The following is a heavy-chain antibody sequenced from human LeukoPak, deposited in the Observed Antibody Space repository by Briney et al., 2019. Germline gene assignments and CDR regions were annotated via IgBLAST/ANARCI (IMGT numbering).Heavy chain of an antibody. D-gene: IGHD6-19*01. V-gene: IGHV4-59*01. CDR2: IYYSGST. Sequence: SETLSLTCTVSGGSISSYYWSWIRQPPWKGLEWIGYIYYSGSTNYNPSLKSRVTISVDTSKNQSSLKLSSVTAADTAVYYCAREISGWYDYWGQGTLVTVSS. CDR3: AREISGWYDY. CDR1: GGSISSYY. J-gene: IGHJ4*02.